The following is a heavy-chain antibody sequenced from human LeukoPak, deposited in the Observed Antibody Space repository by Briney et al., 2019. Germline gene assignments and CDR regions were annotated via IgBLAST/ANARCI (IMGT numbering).Heavy chain of an antibody. J-gene: IGHJ4*02. Sequence: GRSLRLSCAASGFTFSSCAMHWVRQAPGKGLEWVAVISYDGSNKYYADSVKGRFTISRDNSKNTLYLQMNSLRAEDTAVYYCARDRGYSGGWYNWGQGTLVTVSS. V-gene: IGHV3-30*04. CDR3: ARDRGYSGGWYN. CDR1: GFTFSSCA. CDR2: ISYDGSNK. D-gene: IGHD6-19*01.